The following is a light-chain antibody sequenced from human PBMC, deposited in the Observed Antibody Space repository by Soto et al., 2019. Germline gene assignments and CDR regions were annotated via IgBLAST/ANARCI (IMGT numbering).Light chain of an antibody. V-gene: IGKV3-20*01. CDR1: QSVSSSK. Sequence: EVVMTQSPATLSVSPGERATLSCRASQSVSSSKVAWYQQKPGQAPRLLIYDASSRAIGIPDRFSGSGSGTDLTITISRLEPEDFEVYDCQQYGSSPRTFGQGTKVDIK. CDR2: DAS. J-gene: IGKJ1*01. CDR3: QQYGSSPRT.